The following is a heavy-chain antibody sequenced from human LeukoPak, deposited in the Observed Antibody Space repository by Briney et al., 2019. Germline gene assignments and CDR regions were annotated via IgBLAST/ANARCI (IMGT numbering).Heavy chain of an antibody. CDR2: IKSKTEGRTT. CDR1: GFTFSNAW. V-gene: IGHV3-15*01. Sequence: GGSLRLPCAASGFTFSNAWMSWVRQAPGKGLEWVGRIKSKTEGRTTDYAAPVKGRFTISRDDSKNTLYLQMNSLKTEDTAVYYCTTDLKWWGQGTLVTVSS. D-gene: IGHD3-3*01. J-gene: IGHJ4*02. CDR3: TTDLKW.